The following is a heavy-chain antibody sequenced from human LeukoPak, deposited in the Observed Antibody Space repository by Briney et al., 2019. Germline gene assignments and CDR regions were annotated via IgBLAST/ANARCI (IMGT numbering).Heavy chain of an antibody. Sequence: PSETLSLTCTVSGGSISSSSYYWGWIRQPPGKGLEWIGSIYYSGSTYYNPSLKSRVTISVDTSKNQFSLKLSSVTAADTAVYYCARRIGYCSSTSCGAYVDPWGQGTLVTVSS. CDR3: ARRIGYCSSTSCGAYVDP. D-gene: IGHD2-2*03. J-gene: IGHJ5*02. CDR2: IYYSGST. V-gene: IGHV4-39*01. CDR1: GGSISSSSYY.